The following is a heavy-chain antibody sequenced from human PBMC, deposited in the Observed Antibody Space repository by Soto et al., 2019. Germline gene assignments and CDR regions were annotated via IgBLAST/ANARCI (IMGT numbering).Heavy chain of an antibody. CDR3: AVPPAGATTGSAFDI. Sequence: QVQLVQSGAEVKKPGASVKVSCKASGYTFTGDYMHWVRQAPGQGLELMGWINPNSGGTNNAQKFPGRITRTRNTPLSTAYLELSRLRSDDTAVYYCAVPPAGATTGSAFDIWGQGTMVTVSS. J-gene: IGHJ3*02. D-gene: IGHD1-26*01. CDR1: GYTFTGDY. V-gene: IGHV1-2*02. CDR2: INPNSGGT.